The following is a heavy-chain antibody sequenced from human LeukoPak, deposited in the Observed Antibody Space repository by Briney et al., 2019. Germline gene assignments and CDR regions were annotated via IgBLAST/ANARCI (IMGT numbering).Heavy chain of an antibody. CDR2: ISSSSSYI. J-gene: IGHJ6*02. Sequence: PGGSLRLSCAASGFIFRSYSMNWVRQAPGKGLEWVSSISSSSSYIYYADSVKGRFTISRDNAMNSLYLQMNSLRAEDTAVYYCARDNRFGEFGLAYYYYGMDVWGQGTTVTVSS. CDR1: GFIFRSYS. V-gene: IGHV3-21*01. CDR3: ARDNRFGEFGLAYYYYGMDV. D-gene: IGHD3-10*01.